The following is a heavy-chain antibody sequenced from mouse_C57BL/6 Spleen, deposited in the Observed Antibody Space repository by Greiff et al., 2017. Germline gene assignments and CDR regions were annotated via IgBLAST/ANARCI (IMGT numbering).Heavy chain of an antibody. V-gene: IGHV5-9-1*02. CDR1: GFTFSSYA. CDR2: ISSGGDYI. J-gene: IGHJ2*01. CDR3: TGLPSRYFDY. Sequence: EVNVVESGEGLVKPGGSLKLSCAASGFTFSSYAMSWVRQTPEKRLEWVAYISSGGDYIYYADTVKGRFTIARDNARNTLYLQMSSLKSEDTAMYYCTGLPSRYFDYWGQGTTLTVSS.